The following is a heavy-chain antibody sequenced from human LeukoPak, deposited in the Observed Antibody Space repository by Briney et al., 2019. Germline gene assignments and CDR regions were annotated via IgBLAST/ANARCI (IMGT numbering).Heavy chain of an antibody. V-gene: IGHV3-21*01. Sequence: GGSLRLSCAASGFTFSSYSMNWVRQAPGKGLEWVSSISSSSSYIYYADSVKGRFTISRDNAKNSLYLQMNSLRAEDTAVYYCARGYSSSYGSDPWGQGTLVTVSS. CDR1: GFTFSSYS. CDR2: ISSSSSYI. D-gene: IGHD6-6*01. CDR3: ARGYSSSYGSDP. J-gene: IGHJ5*02.